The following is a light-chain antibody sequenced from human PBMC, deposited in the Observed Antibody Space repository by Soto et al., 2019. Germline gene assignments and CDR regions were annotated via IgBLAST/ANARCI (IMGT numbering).Light chain of an antibody. Sequence: DIQWTKSPSFLSESVENRVPIPGRASQGISSFLAWYQLKPGTAPKLLIYAASTLQSGVPSSFSGSGSGTEFTLTINSLQPEDFATYFCQQLNNYPFTFGPGTKVEIK. V-gene: IGKV1-9*01. CDR2: AAS. CDR1: QGISSF. J-gene: IGKJ3*01. CDR3: QQLNNYPFT.